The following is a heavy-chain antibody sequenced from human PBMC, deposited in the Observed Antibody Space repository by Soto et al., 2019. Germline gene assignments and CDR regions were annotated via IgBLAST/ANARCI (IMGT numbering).Heavy chain of an antibody. CDR1: GFTFSSYS. J-gene: IGHJ6*03. V-gene: IGHV3-48*01. CDR2: ISSSSSTI. D-gene: IGHD3-3*01. CDR3: ARDCPITIFGVAHYYYYYYMDV. Sequence: GGSLRLSCAASGFTFSSYSMNWVRQAPGKGLEWVSYISSSSSTIYYADSVKGRFTISRDNAKNSLYLQMNSLRAEDTAVYYCARDCPITIFGVAHYYYYYYMDVWGKGTTVTVSS.